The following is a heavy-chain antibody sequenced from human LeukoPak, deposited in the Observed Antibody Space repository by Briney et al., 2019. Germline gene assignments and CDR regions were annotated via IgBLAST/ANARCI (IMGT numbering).Heavy chain of an antibody. V-gene: IGHV4-34*01. Sequence: SSETLSLTCAVYGGSFSGYYWSWIRQPPGKGLEWIGEINHSGSTNYNPSLKSRVTISVDTSKNQFSLKLSSVTAADTAVYYCARGKGDYSNYDWYFDLWGRGTLVTVSS. CDR3: ARGKGDYSNYDWYFDL. CDR1: GGSFSGYY. D-gene: IGHD4-11*01. J-gene: IGHJ2*01. CDR2: INHSGST.